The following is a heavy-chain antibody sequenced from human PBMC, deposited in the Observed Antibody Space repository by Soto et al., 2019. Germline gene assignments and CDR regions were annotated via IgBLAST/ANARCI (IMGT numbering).Heavy chain of an antibody. J-gene: IGHJ2*01. CDR3: VRDFDV. V-gene: IGHV3-7*01. Sequence: EVQLVESGGGLVQPGGSLRLSCTASGFMFSAYWMSWVRQAPGKGLEWVANIKQDGSEKYYVDSLKGRFTISRVNAANSLSLQMDSLRPEDTAVYYCVRDFDVWGRGTLGTVSS. CDR1: GFMFSAYW. CDR2: IKQDGSEK.